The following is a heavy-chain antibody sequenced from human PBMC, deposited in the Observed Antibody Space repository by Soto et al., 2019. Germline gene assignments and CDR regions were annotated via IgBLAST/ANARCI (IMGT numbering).Heavy chain of an antibody. CDR1: GGSFSGYY. J-gene: IGHJ2*01. CDR2: INHSGST. CDR3: ARGSDDIRHWYFDL. Sequence: QVQLQQWGAGLLKPSETLSLICAVYGGSFSGYYWRWIRQPPGKGLEWIGEINHSGSTNYNPSLKSRVTISVDTSKNQFSLKLSSVTAADTAVYYCARGSDDIRHWYFDLWGRGTLVTVSS. V-gene: IGHV4-34*01.